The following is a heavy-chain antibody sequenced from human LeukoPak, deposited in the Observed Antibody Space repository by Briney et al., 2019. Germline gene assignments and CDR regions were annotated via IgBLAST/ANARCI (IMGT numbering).Heavy chain of an antibody. CDR1: GDSVSSSSAA. CDR2: TYYRSKWYN. D-gene: IGHD6-13*01. J-gene: IGHJ4*02. Sequence: SQTLSLTCAISGDSVSSSSAAWNWIRQSPSRGLEWLGRTYYRSKWYNDYAVSVKSRITINPDTSKNQFSLQLNSVTPEDTAVYYCARDYSGSWFRPPYYFDYWGQGTLVTVSS. V-gene: IGHV6-1*01. CDR3: ARDYSGSWFRPPYYFDY.